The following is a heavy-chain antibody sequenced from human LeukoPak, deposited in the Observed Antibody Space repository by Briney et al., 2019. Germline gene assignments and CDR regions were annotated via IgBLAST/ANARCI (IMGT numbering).Heavy chain of an antibody. CDR3: ARDQGSSGYDY. Sequence: GGSLRLSCAASGFTFSTYAVNWVRQAPGKGLEWVSAITGSGGATYYADSVKGRFTISRDNAKNSLYLQMNSLRAEDTAVYYCARDQGSSGYDYWGQGTLVTVSS. V-gene: IGHV3-21*01. D-gene: IGHD3-22*01. J-gene: IGHJ4*02. CDR1: GFTFSTYA. CDR2: ITGSGGAT.